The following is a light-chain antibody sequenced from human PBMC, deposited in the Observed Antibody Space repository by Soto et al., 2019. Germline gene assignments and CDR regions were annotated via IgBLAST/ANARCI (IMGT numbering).Light chain of an antibody. J-gene: IGKJ1*01. V-gene: IGKV4-1*01. CDR3: QQYYSTLLT. CDR1: KSVLYSSNNKNH. CDR2: WAS. Sequence: DIVMTQSPDSLAVSLGERATINCKSSKSVLYSSNNKNHLAWYQQKPGQPPKLLISWASTRESGVPDRFSGSGSGTDFTLTISSLQAVYVAVYYCQQYYSTLLTFCQGTKVEIK.